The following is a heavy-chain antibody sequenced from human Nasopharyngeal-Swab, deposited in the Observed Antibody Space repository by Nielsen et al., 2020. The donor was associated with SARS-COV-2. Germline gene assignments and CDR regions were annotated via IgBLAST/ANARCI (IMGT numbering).Heavy chain of an antibody. CDR3: ARSKGGTYYYGMDV. CDR1: GFTFSSYG. Sequence: GGSLRLSCAASGFTFSSYGMHWVRQAPGKGLEWVAVIWYDGSNKYYADSVKGRFTISRDNSKNTLYLQMNSLRAEDTAVYYCARSKGGTYYYGMDVWGQGTTVTVSS. J-gene: IGHJ6*02. CDR2: IWYDGSNK. V-gene: IGHV3-33*08. D-gene: IGHD6-25*01.